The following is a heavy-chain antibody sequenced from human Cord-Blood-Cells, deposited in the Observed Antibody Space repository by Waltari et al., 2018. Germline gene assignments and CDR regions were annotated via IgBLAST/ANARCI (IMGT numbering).Heavy chain of an antibody. D-gene: IGHD6-13*01. CDR2: ISAYKGNT. CDR1: GYTFTSYG. Sequence: QVQLVQSGAEVKKPGASVKVSCKASGYTFTSYGISWVRQAPGQGLEWMGWISAYKGNTNYAQKLQGRVTMTTDTSTSTAYMELRSLRSDDTAVYYCARQQLVAYYYYYYGMDVWGQGTTVTVSS. CDR3: ARQQLVAYYYYYYGMDV. V-gene: IGHV1-18*01. J-gene: IGHJ6*02.